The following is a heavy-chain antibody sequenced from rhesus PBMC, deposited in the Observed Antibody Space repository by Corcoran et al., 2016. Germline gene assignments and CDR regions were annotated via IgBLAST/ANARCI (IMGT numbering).Heavy chain of an antibody. CDR2: INGNSGST. D-gene: IGHD3-34*01. J-gene: IGHJ2*01. CDR3: ARRGVYWYFDL. Sequence: VQLQESGPGLVKPSETLSLTCAVPGAPLRCYWWNWVPPTPGKGLEWIGEINGNSGSTNYSPSLKSRVTISKDASKNQFSLKLSSVTAADTAGYYCARRGVYWYFDLWGPGTPITISS. CDR1: GAPLRCYW. V-gene: IGHV4-80*01.